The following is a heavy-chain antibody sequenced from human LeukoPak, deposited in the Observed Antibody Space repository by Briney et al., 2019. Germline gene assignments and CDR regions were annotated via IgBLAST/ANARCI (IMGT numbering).Heavy chain of an antibody. CDR3: AKTPRRGSSSSGPTLFDY. CDR1: GLTFSSHW. D-gene: IGHD6-6*01. CDR2: ISGSGGST. V-gene: IGHV3-23*01. Sequence: GGSLRLSCEGSGLTFSSHWMTWVRQAPGKGLEWVSAISGSGGSTYYADSVKGRFTISRDNSKNTQYLQMNSLRAEDTAVYYCAKTPRRGSSSSGPTLFDYWAQRTLVTVSS. J-gene: IGHJ4*02.